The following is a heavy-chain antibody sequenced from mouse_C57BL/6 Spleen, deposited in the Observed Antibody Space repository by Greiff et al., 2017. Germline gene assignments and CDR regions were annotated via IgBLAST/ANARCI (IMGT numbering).Heavy chain of an antibody. CDR3: ARDSHYYGSSYDAMDY. D-gene: IGHD1-1*01. CDR1: GYTFTSYT. Sequence: QVQLQQSGAELARPGASLKLSCQASGYTFTSYTMHWVHQRPGQGLELIGYINPSSGHTKYNQKFKDKVTLTADKSSSTAYIQPSSLTSEHYAGYYCARDSHYYGSSYDAMDYWGQGTSVTVSS. CDR2: INPSSGHT. V-gene: IGHV1-4*01. J-gene: IGHJ4*01.